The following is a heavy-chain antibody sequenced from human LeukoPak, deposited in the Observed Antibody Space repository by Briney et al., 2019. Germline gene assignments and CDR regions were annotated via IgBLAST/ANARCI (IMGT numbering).Heavy chain of an antibody. Sequence: PGGSLRLSCAASGFTFSDYYMSWIRQAPGKGLEWVSYISSSGSTIYYADSVKGRFTISRDNAKNSLYLQMNSLRAEDTAVYYCERVSPYNWNDFDYWGQGTLVTVSS. J-gene: IGHJ4*02. CDR1: GFTFSDYY. CDR2: ISSSGSTI. V-gene: IGHV3-11*01. CDR3: ERVSPYNWNDFDY. D-gene: IGHD1-20*01.